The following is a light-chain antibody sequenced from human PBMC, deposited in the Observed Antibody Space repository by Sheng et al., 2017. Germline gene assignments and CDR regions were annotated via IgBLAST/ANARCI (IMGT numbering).Light chain of an antibody. Sequence: EIVLTQSPGTLSLSPGERATLSCRASKSVSSPYLAWYQQKPGQAPRLLIYGTSTRATGIPDRFSGSGSGTDFTLSISRLEPEDFGVYYCQQYASSPPITFGQGTRLEIK. CDR2: GTS. V-gene: IGKV3-20*01. CDR1: KSVSSPY. J-gene: IGKJ5*01. CDR3: QQYASSPPIT.